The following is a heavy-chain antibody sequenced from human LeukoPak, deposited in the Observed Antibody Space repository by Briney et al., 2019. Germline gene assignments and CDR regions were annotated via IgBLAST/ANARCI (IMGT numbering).Heavy chain of an antibody. CDR2: ISDSGGTT. J-gene: IGHJ3*02. V-gene: IGHV3-23*01. Sequence: GSLRLSCAASGFTFAGYAMSWVRQAPGKGLEWVSGISDSGGTTYYAGSVKGRFTISRDNSKNTLYLQMNSLRAEDTATYYCAREDPGPFDAFDTWGQGAKVTVSS. CDR3: AREDPGPFDAFDT. CDR1: GFTFAGYA.